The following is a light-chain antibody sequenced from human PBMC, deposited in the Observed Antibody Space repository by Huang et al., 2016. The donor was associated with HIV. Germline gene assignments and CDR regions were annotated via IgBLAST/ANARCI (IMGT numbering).Light chain of an antibody. V-gene: IGKV2-30*02. CDR2: KVS. CDR1: QSLVHSDGNIY. J-gene: IGKJ1*01. CDR3: MQGTHWPLT. Sequence: DVVMTQSPLSLPVTPGQPALISCRSTQSLVHSDGNIYLNWFQQRPGQSPRRLIYKVSSRDSGVPDRFSGSGSGTDFTLKISRVEAEDVGIYYCMQGTHWPLTFGQGTKVEI.